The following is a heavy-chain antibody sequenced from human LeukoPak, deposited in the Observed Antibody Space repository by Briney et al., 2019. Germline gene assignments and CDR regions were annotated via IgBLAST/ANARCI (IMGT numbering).Heavy chain of an antibody. CDR3: ARELYCSSTSCCDGDAFDI. CDR2: IYYSGST. J-gene: IGHJ3*02. V-gene: IGHV4-59*01. Sequence: SETLSLTCTVSGGSISSYYWSWIRQPPGKGLEWIGYIYYSGSTNYNPSLKSRVTISVDTSKNQFSLKLSSVTAADTAVYYCARELYCSSTSCCDGDAFDIWGQGTMVTVSS. CDR1: GGSISSYY. D-gene: IGHD2-2*01.